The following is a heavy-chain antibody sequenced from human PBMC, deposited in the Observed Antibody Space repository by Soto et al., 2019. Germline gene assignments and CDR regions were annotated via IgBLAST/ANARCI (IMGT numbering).Heavy chain of an antibody. D-gene: IGHD3-10*01. CDR3: ARSITMVRGALSVGPDDFDY. Sequence: ASVKVSCKASGYTFTSYAMHWVRQAPGQRLEWMGWINPNSGGTNYAQKFQGWVTMTRDTSISTAYMELSRLRSDDTAVYYCARSITMVRGALSVGPDDFDYWGQGTLVTVSS. CDR1: GYTFTSYA. J-gene: IGHJ4*02. CDR2: INPNSGGT. V-gene: IGHV1-2*04.